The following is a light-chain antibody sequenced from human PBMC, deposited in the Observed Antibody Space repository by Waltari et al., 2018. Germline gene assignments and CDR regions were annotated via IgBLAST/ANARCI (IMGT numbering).Light chain of an antibody. V-gene: IGKV3-20*01. Sequence: EIVLTQSPGTLSLSPGERATLSCRASQSVSSSYLAWYQQKPGQAPRLLIYGASSRAPCIPDRFSGSGSGTDFTLTISRLEPEDFAVYYCQQYGSSPPATFGQGTKVEIK. CDR2: GAS. J-gene: IGKJ1*01. CDR1: QSVSSSY. CDR3: QQYGSSPPAT.